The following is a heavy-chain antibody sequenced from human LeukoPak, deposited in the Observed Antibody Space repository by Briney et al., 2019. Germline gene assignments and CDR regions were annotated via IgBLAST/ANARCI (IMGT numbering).Heavy chain of an antibody. J-gene: IGHJ6*04. Sequence: SVTVSCKASGGTFSSYAISWVRQAPGQGVEWMGGIIPIFGTANYAQKFQGRVTITADESTSTAYMELSSLRSEDTAVYYCARSNYCSGSYYPYYYYYGMDVWGKGTTVTVSS. D-gene: IGHD3-10*01. CDR3: ARSNYCSGSYYPYYYYYGMDV. CDR2: IIPIFGTA. CDR1: GGTFSSYA. V-gene: IGHV1-69*13.